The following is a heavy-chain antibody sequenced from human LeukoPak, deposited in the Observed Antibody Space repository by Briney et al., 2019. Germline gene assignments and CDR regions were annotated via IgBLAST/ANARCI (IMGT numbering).Heavy chain of an antibody. D-gene: IGHD4-23*01. CDR2: IYTSGST. Sequence: SQTLSLTCTVSGGSISSGSYYWSWIRQPAGKGLEWIGRIYTSGSTNYNPSLKSRVTISVDTSKNQFSLKLSSVTAADTAVYYCVRSDRGKGYWFDPWGQGTLVTVSS. V-gene: IGHV4-61*02. CDR3: VRSDRGKGYWFDP. CDR1: GGSISSGSYY. J-gene: IGHJ5*02.